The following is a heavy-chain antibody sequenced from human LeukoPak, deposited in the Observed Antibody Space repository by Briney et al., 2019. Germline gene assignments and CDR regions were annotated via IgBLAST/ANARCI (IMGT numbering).Heavy chain of an antibody. CDR2: IYYGDTT. CDR3: ARGSSVLTD. D-gene: IGHD2-21*02. CDR1: GVSVNRNY. Sequence: GGSLRLSCAASGVSVNRNYMSWVRQAPGKGLEWVSVIYYGDTTYYADSVKDRFTISRDNSKNTLFLQMNSLRAEDTAVYYCARGSSVLTDWGQGTLVTVSS. J-gene: IGHJ4*02. V-gene: IGHV3-53*01.